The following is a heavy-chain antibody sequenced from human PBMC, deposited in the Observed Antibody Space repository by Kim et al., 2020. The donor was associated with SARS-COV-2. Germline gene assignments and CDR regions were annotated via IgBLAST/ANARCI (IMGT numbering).Heavy chain of an antibody. J-gene: IGHJ4*02. V-gene: IGHV4-59*13. CDR1: GAPISSYY. D-gene: IGHD4-4*01. CDR2: FFKSGST. Sequence: SETLSLTCTVSGAPISSYYWVWVRQPPGKGLEWIATFFKSGSTSSNPSLKSRVTISVDMSNHQFSLQLSSVTAADTVVYYCASWDYSDNAGLVHWGQGTLVTVSS. CDR3: ASWDYSDNAGLVH.